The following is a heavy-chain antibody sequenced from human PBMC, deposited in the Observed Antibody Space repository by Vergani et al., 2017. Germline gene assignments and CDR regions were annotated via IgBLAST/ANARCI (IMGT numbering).Heavy chain of an antibody. CDR3: AXGDSSPAGLNPGGYYFDY. Sequence: EVQLVESGGGLVQPGGSQRLSCAASGFTFSSYSMNWVRQAPGKGLEWVSYISSSSSTIYYADSVKGRFTISRDNAKNSLYLQMNSLRAEDTAVYYCAXGDSSPAGLNPGGYYFDYWGQGTLVTVSS. CDR2: ISSSSSTI. J-gene: IGHJ4*02. CDR1: GFTFSSYS. V-gene: IGHV3-48*04. D-gene: IGHD6-13*01.